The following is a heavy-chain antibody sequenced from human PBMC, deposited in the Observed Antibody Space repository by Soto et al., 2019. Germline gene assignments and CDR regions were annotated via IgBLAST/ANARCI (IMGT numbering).Heavy chain of an antibody. CDR2: INHSGSA. Sequence: PSETLSLTCDVYGGSFSDYIWTWIRQTPGKGLQWIGQINHSGSANYNPSLKSRVTISVHRSKNQFSLKLSSVTAADTAVYYCARSRYYDYVWGSSHNWFDPWGQGTLVTVSS. CDR3: ARSRYYDYVWGSSHNWFDP. CDR1: GGSFSDYI. J-gene: IGHJ5*02. D-gene: IGHD3-16*01. V-gene: IGHV4-34*01.